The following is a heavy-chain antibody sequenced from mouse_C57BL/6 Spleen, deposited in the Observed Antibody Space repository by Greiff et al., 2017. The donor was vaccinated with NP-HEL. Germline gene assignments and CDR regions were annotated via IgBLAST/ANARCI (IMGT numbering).Heavy chain of an antibody. Sequence: EVNLVESGGGLVQPGGSLKLSCAASGFTFSDYYMYWVRQTPEKRLEWVAYISNGGGSTYYPDTVKGRFTISRDNAKNTLYLQMSRLKSEDTAMYYCARHYGYDEDAWFAYWGQGTLVTVSA. D-gene: IGHD2-2*01. J-gene: IGHJ3*01. CDR3: ARHYGYDEDAWFAY. V-gene: IGHV5-12*01. CDR2: ISNGGGST. CDR1: GFTFSDYY.